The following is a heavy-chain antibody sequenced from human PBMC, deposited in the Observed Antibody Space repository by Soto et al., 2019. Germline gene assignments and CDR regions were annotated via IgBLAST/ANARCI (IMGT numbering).Heavy chain of an antibody. CDR2: IYYSGST. D-gene: IGHD2-2*01. CDR3: ARQPNPDMPVSKGAGYYYMAV. Sequence: SQPHPLTNTVAYGNIRNLSCRRGSNRQTPGKGLEWIGSIYYSGSTYYNPSLKSRVTISVDTSKNQFSLKLSSVTAADTAVYYCARQPNPDMPVSKGAGYYYMAVWRKGTTVTVSS. V-gene: IGHV4-39*01. J-gene: IGHJ6*03. CDR1: YGNIRNLSCR.